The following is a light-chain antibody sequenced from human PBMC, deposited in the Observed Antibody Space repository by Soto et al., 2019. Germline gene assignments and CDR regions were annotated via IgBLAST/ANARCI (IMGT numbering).Light chain of an antibody. J-gene: IGKJ1*01. CDR2: DAS. CDR1: QSVSSY. CDR3: QQHNNYPPT. Sequence: EILFTQSRSTLSLSRGARPTLPCRASQSVSSYLAWYQQKPGQAPRPLIYDASNRATGVPARFSGSGSGTDFALTISSLETEDFAAYYCQQHNNYPPTFGQGTKVDIK. V-gene: IGKV3-11*01.